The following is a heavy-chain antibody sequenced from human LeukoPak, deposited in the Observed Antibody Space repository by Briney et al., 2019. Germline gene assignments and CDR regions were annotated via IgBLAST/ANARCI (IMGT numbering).Heavy chain of an antibody. Sequence: ASVKVSCNASGGPFSSYAISWVRHAPGQGLEWRGGIIPIFGTANYAQKFQGRVTITADESTSTAHMDLRSLSSGDTAVYFCEGDGCSSTSCYTSWFDPWGQGTLVTVSS. CDR1: GGPFSSYA. CDR2: IIPIFGTA. CDR3: EGDGCSSTSCYTSWFDP. J-gene: IGHJ5*02. V-gene: IGHV1-69*01. D-gene: IGHD2-2*02.